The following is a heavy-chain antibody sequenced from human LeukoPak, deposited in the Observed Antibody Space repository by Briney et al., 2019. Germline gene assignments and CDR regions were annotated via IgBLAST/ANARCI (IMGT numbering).Heavy chain of an antibody. J-gene: IGHJ4*02. V-gene: IGHV5-51*01. CDR1: GYSFTSYW. D-gene: IGHD2-21*01. CDR2: IYPGDSDT. Sequence: GESLKISCKGSGYSFTSYWIGWVRQMPGKGLEWMGIIYPGDSDTRYSPSFQGQVTISADKSISTAYLQWSSLKASDTAMYYCARQSSYCGGDCYSARYWGQGTLVTVFS. CDR3: ARQSSYCGGDCYSARY.